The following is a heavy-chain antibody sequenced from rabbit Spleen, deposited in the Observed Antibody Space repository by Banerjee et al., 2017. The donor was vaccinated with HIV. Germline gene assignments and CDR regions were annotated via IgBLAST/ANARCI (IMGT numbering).Heavy chain of an antibody. CDR2: INAITGKA. Sequence: QEQLVESGGGLVQPGGSLKLSCTASGFSFSNKAVMCWVRQAPGKGLEWIACINAITGKAVYASWAKGRFIMSRTSSTTVTLQMTTLTAADTATYFCARDTSSSFSSYGMDLWGPGTLVTVS. CDR1: GFSFSNKAV. V-gene: IGHV1S45*01. D-gene: IGHD1-1*01. J-gene: IGHJ6*01. CDR3: ARDTSSSFSSYGMDL.